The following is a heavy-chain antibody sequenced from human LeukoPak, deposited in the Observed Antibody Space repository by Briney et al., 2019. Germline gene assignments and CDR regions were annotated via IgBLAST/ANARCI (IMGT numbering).Heavy chain of an antibody. CDR1: VFTFSSYG. V-gene: IGHV3-33*01. J-gene: IGHJ4*02. CDR2: IWYDGSNK. CDR3: ARDGDGSGLYYFDY. Sequence: GGSLRLSCAASVFTFSSYGMLWVRQAPGKGLEWVTVIWYDGSNKYYAVSVRGRFTISRDNSKNTLYLQMNSLTDEATAYYCGARDGDGSGLYYFDYWGQGTLVTVSS. D-gene: IGHD3-10*01.